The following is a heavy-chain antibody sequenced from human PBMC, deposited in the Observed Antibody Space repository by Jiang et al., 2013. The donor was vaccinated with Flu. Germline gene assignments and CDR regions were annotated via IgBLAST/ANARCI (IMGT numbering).Heavy chain of an antibody. V-gene: IGHV6-1*01. Sequence: QTLSLTCAISGDSVSSSAWNWIRQSPSRGLEWLGKTYYRSRWFNDSAVSVSGRISIIPDTSRNQLSLQLNSVTPDDTAVYYCARSINFGCLDSWGQGTLVNV. CDR1: GDSVSSSA. J-gene: IGHJ4*02. CDR2: TYYRSRWFN. CDR3: ARSINFGCLDS. D-gene: IGHD2-2*01.